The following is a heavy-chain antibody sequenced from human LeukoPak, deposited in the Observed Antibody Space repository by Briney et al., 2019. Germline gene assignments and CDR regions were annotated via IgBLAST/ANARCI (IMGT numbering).Heavy chain of an antibody. V-gene: IGHV1-8*01. CDR3: ARMGARTGVLRYFDWLPPFDY. CDR2: MNPNSGNT. D-gene: IGHD3-9*01. Sequence: GASVTVSCTASGYTFTSYDINWVRQATGQGLEWMGWMNPNSGNTGYAQRFQGRVTMTRNTSISTAYMELSSLRSEDTAVYYCARMGARTGVLRYFDWLPPFDYWGQGTLVTVSS. J-gene: IGHJ4*02. CDR1: GYTFTSYD.